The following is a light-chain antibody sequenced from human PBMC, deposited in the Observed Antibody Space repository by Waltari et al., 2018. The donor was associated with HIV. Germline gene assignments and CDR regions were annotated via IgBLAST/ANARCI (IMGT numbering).Light chain of an antibody. CDR1: RSVPYHSDYKNY. Sequence: DIVMTPPPYSLAVLMAVTSSINCRSSRSVPYHSDYKNYLAWYQQKPGQAPRVLISWASTRAVGVPSSIPAVGVPDRFSGSGSGTNFSLTISGLQEEDVAIYYCQQYFSLPPTFGGGTRVERK. CDR2: WAS. J-gene: IGKJ4*01. CDR3: QQYFSLPPT. V-gene: IGKV4-1*01.